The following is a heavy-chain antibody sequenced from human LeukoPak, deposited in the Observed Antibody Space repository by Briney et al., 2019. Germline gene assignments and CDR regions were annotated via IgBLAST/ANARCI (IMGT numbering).Heavy chain of an antibody. V-gene: IGHV4-59*05. CDR3: ARHTPAYYYGMDV. CDR1: GGSISSYY. Sequence: SETLSLTCTVSGGSISSYYWSWIRQPPGKGLEWIGSIYYSGSTYYNPSLKSRVTISVDTSKNQFSLKLSSVTAADTSVYYCARHTPAYYYGMDVWGQGTTVTVSS. D-gene: IGHD2-15*01. CDR2: IYYSGST. J-gene: IGHJ6*02.